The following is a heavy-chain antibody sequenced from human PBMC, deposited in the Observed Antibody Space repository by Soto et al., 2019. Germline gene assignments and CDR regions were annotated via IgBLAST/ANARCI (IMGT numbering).Heavy chain of an antibody. Sequence: PGGSLRLSCEVSGFYFNNYGINWVRQAPGKGLEWVSSVSKSDYTYYSDSVKGRFTISRDNAKNSVSLQMNSLRAEDTAVYYCAREDSIIILAVSDFWGQGTPVTAPQ. CDR1: GFYFNNYG. D-gene: IGHD2-2*01. J-gene: IGHJ4*02. V-gene: IGHV3-21*01. CDR2: VSKSDYT. CDR3: AREDSIIILAVSDF.